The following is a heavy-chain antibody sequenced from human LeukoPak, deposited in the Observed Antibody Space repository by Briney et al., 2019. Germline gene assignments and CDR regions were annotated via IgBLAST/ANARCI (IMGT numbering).Heavy chain of an antibody. D-gene: IGHD3-10*01. Sequence: GGSLRLSCAASGFTFSSYSMNWVRQAPGKGLEWVSSISSSGSTIYYADSVKGRFTISRDNAKNSLYLQMNSLRAEDTAVYYCARAFGSGSYYTPVDYYYGMDVWGQGTTVTVSS. CDR1: GFTFSSYS. CDR3: ARAFGSGSYYTPVDYYYGMDV. V-gene: IGHV3-48*04. CDR2: ISSSGSTI. J-gene: IGHJ6*02.